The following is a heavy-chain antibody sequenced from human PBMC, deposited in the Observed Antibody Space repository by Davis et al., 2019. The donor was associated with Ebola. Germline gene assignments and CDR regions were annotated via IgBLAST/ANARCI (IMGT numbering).Heavy chain of an antibody. V-gene: IGHV3-30-3*01. CDR2: ISNDGTLN. CDR3: ARGVLQEQLIWNDVFDL. D-gene: IGHD2-2*01. CDR1: GFTFSSYG. Sequence: PGGSLRLSCAASGFTFSSYGFHWVRQAPRKGLEWVAAISNDGTLNFYADPVKGRFTISRDNSKNTLFLEMNSLRVEDTAVYYCARGVLQEQLIWNDVFDLWGQGTMVTVSS. J-gene: IGHJ3*01.